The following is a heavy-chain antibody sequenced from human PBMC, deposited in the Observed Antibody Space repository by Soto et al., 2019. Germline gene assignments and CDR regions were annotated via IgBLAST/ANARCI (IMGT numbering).Heavy chain of an antibody. J-gene: IGHJ4*02. CDR1: GGPISSSNW. V-gene: IGHV4-4*02. CDR2: IYHSGST. CDR3: ARTSTTVTGFDY. D-gene: IGHD4-17*01. Sequence: SETLSLTCAVSGGPISSSNWWSWVRQPPGKGLEWIGEIYHSGSTNYNPSLKSRVTISVDKSKNQFSLKLSSVTAADTAVYYCARTSTTVTGFDYWGQGTLVTVS.